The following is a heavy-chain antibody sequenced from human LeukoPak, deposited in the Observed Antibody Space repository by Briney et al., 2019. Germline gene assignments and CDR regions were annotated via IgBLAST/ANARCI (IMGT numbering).Heavy chain of an antibody. CDR3: ARDQKGYCSGGSCYKGSDY. CDR1: GGSISSGDYY. V-gene: IGHV4-30-4*08. CDR2: IYYSGST. Sequence: SETLSLTCTVSGGSISSGDYYWSWIRQPPGKGLEWIGYIYYSGSTYYNPSLKSRVTISVDTSKNQFSLKLSSVTAADTAVYYCARDQKGYCSGGSCYKGSDYWGQGTLVTVSS. J-gene: IGHJ4*02. D-gene: IGHD2-15*01.